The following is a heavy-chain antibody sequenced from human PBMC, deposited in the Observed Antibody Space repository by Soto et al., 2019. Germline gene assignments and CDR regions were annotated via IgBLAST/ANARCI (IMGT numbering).Heavy chain of an antibody. CDR2: MSFSGSSI. CDR3: VRDIETPGLSFDY. V-gene: IGHV3-11*01. CDR1: GFSFSDYY. Sequence: PGGSLRLSCAASGFSFSDYYMSWIRQAPGKGLEWVSYMSFSGSSIYYADSVKGRFTISRDNAKNSLYLQMNSLRAEDTAVYYWVRDIETPGLSFDYWGQGSLVTVSS. D-gene: IGHD6-13*01. J-gene: IGHJ4*02.